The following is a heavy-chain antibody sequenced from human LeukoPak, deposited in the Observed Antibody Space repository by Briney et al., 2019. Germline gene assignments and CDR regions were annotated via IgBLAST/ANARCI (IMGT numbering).Heavy chain of an antibody. V-gene: IGHV3-33*08. CDR3: ATYSSSADFDY. CDR1: GFVFGDYW. D-gene: IGHD6-6*01. CDR2: IWYDGSNK. J-gene: IGHJ4*02. Sequence: AGGSLRLSCVGSGFVFGDYWMTWVRQAPGKGLEWVAVIWYDGSNKYYADSVKGRFTISRDNSKNTLYLQMNSLRAEDTAVYYCATYSSSADFDYWGQGTLVTVSS.